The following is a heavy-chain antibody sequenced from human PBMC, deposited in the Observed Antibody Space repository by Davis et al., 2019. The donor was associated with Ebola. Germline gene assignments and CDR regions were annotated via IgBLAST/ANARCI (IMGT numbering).Heavy chain of an antibody. Sequence: GGSLRLSCAASGFTFSSYWMSWVRQAPGKGLEWVSSISSSSSYIYYADSVKGRFTISRDSAKNSLYLQMNSLRAEDTAVYYCAKGQDIVVVPAAIGVVGYYYYGMDVWGQGTTVTVSS. J-gene: IGHJ6*02. D-gene: IGHD2-2*02. CDR1: GFTFSSYW. CDR3: AKGQDIVVVPAAIGVVGYYYYGMDV. CDR2: ISSSSSYI. V-gene: IGHV3-21*04.